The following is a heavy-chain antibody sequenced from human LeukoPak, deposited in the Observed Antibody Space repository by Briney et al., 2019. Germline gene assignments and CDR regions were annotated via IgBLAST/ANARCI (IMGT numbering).Heavy chain of an antibody. CDR3: ARQFTEVAVGIDP. V-gene: IGHV1-46*01. CDR2: INPSGGST. CDR1: GYTFTSYG. J-gene: IGHJ5*02. Sequence: ASVKVSCKASGYTFTSYGISWVRQAPGQGLEWMGIINPSGGSTSYAQKFQGRVTMTRDTSTSTVYMELSSLRSEDTAVYYCARQFTEVAVGIDPWGQGTLVTVSS. D-gene: IGHD6-19*01.